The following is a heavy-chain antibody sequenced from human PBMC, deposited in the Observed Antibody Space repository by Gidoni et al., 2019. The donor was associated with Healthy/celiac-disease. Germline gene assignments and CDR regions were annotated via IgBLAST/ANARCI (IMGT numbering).Heavy chain of an antibody. CDR2: ISYDGSNK. CDR1: GFPFSSYA. J-gene: IGHJ4*02. D-gene: IGHD2-2*01. CDR3: ARDFCSSTSCPPDY. V-gene: IGHV3-30-3*01. Sequence: QVQLVESGGGVVQPGRSLRLSCAASGFPFSSYAMHWVRQAPGKGLEWVAVISYDGSNKYYADSVKGRFTISRDNSKNTLYLQMNSLRAEDTAVYYCARDFCSSTSCPPDYWGQGTLVTVSS.